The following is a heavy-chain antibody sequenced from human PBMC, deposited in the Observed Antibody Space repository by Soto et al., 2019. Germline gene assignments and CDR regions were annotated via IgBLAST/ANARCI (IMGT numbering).Heavy chain of an antibody. D-gene: IGHD2-21*02. J-gene: IGHJ6*02. CDR1: GFTFSDYY. V-gene: IGHV3-11*01. Sequence: SGGSLRLSCAASGFTFSDYYMSWIRQAPGKGLEWVSYISSSGSTIYYADSVKGRFTISRDNAKNSLYLQMNSLRAEDTAVYYCARDRGGGTVVTPAWNYYYYGMDVWGQGTTVTV. CDR3: ARDRGGGTVVTPAWNYYYYGMDV. CDR2: ISSSGSTI.